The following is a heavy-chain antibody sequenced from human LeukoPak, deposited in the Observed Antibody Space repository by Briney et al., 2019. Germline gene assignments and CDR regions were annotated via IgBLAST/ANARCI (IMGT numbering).Heavy chain of an antibody. CDR2: INHSGST. CDR1: GGSFSGYY. CDR3: ARPFGAGDDYYFDY. V-gene: IGHV4-34*01. J-gene: IGHJ4*02. Sequence: SETLSLTCAVYGGSFSGYYWSWIRQPPGKGLEWIGEINHSGSTNYNPSLKSRVTISVDTSKNQFSLKLSSVTAADTAVYYCARPFGAGDDYYFDYWGQGTLVTVSS. D-gene: IGHD4-17*01.